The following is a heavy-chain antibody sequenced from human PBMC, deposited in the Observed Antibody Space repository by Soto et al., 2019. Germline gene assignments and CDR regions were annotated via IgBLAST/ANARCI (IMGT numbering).Heavy chain of an antibody. CDR2: ISSSSSTI. CDR3: ARDLLSGYPDMDYYYGMDV. CDR1: GFTFSSYS. Sequence: EVQLVESGGGLVQPGGSLRLSCAASGFTFSSYSMNWVRQAPGKGLEWVSYISSSSSTIYYADSVKGRFTISRDNAKNSLYLQMNSQRDEDTAVYYCARDLLSGYPDMDYYYGMDVWGQGTTVPVSS. V-gene: IGHV3-48*02. J-gene: IGHJ6*02. D-gene: IGHD5-12*01.